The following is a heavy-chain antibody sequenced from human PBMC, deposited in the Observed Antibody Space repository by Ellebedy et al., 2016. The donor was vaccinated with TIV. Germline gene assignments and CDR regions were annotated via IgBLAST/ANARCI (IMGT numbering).Heavy chain of an antibody. CDR3: AKGRDGYNYGS. CDR2: ISGGGGSI. Sequence: GGSLRLSCAASGFTFRFYDMDWVRQAPGKGLEWVSTISGGGGSIYYADSVRGRFTISRDNSKDTLYLQMNSLRAEDTAVYYCAKGRDGYNYGSWGQGTLVTVSS. J-gene: IGHJ4*02. V-gene: IGHV3-23*01. D-gene: IGHD5-24*01. CDR1: GFTFRFYD.